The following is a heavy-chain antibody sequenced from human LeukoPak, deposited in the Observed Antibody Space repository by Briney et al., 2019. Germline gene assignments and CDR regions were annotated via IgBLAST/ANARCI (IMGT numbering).Heavy chain of an antibody. D-gene: IGHD5-24*01. Sequence: GESLKISCKGSGYTFTSYWIGWVRQMPGKGLEWMGIVYPGDPDSRYSPSFQGQFTISADKSISAAYLQWSSLKASDTAIYYCARHSRMATITDFDYWGQGTLVTVSS. CDR2: VYPGDPDS. CDR1: GYTFTSYW. V-gene: IGHV5-51*01. CDR3: ARHSRMATITDFDY. J-gene: IGHJ4*02.